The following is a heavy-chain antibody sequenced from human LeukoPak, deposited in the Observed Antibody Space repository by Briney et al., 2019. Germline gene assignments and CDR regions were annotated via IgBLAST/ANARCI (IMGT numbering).Heavy chain of an antibody. CDR3: AKGEHDYGDYLFDY. D-gene: IGHD4-17*01. V-gene: IGHV3-74*01. CDR1: GFTFSGYA. CDR2: ISGDGRNI. Sequence: PGGSLRLSCAASGFTFSGYAMSWVRQAPGKGLVWVSRISGDGRNINYADSVRGRFTISRDNAKNTLYLQMNTLRVEDTAVYYCAKGEHDYGDYLFDYWGQGTLVTVSS. J-gene: IGHJ4*02.